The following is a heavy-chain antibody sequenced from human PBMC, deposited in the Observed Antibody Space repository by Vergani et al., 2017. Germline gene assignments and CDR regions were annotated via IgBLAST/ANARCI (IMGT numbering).Heavy chain of an antibody. Sequence: EVQLVESGGGVVKPGGSLTISCATSGFDFTNSAMSWVRQAPGKGLEWVSAISGSGGSTYYADSVKGRFTISRDNSKNTLYLQMNSLRAEDTAVYYCAKEGYNWNDGAFDIWGQGTMVTVSS. CDR2: ISGSGGST. J-gene: IGHJ3*02. V-gene: IGHV3-23*04. CDR1: GFDFTNSA. D-gene: IGHD1-1*01. CDR3: AKEGYNWNDGAFDI.